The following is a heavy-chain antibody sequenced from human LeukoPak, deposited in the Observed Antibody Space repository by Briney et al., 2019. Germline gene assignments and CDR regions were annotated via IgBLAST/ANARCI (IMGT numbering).Heavy chain of an antibody. CDR2: LNPQTGDT. V-gene: IGHV1-2*02. D-gene: IGHD3-22*01. CDR3: ARSMYDSSGYYYETYFDY. CDR1: GYTFTGYY. J-gene: IGHJ4*02. Sequence: EASVKVSCKASGYTFTGYYIHWVRQAPGQGLEWMGWLNPQTGDTHFAQKFQGRVTMTRDTSISTAYMELSRLRSDDTAVYYCARSMYDSSGYYYETYFDYWGQGTLVTVSS.